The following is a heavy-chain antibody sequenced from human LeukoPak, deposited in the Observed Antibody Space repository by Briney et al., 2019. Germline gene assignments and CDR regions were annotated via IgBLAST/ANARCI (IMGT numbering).Heavy chain of an antibody. CDR1: GFXFSNYD. D-gene: IGHD5-18*01. J-gene: IGHJ6*02. CDR2: IWSDGSNK. Sequence: PGGSLRLSCAASGFXFSNYDMHRVRRAPDKGLEWVAVIWSDGSNKYYADSVKGRFTSSRDISKNTLNLQMNSLRVEDTAVYYCARDVSRGYLRPLDVWGQGTTVTVSS. CDR3: ARDVSRGYLRPLDV. V-gene: IGHV3-33*01.